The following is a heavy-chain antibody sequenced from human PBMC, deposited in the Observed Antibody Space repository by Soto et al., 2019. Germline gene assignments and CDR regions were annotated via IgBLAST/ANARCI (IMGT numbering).Heavy chain of an antibody. CDR3: AKDLGESDFYYYYYMDV. D-gene: IGHD2-21*02. CDR2: ISKHGTRE. V-gene: IGHV3-30*04. CDR1: GFTFSSYA. Sequence: GSLRLSCAASGFTFSSYAMHWVRQAPGKGLEWVAVISKHGTREYYLESVRGRFTISRDNSKDTVYLTMNSLRSEDTAVYYCAKDLGESDFYYYYYMDVWGKGTTVTVSS. J-gene: IGHJ6*03.